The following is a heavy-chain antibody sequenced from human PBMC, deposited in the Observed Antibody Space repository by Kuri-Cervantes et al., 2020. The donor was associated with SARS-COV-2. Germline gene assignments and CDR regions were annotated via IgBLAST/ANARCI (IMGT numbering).Heavy chain of an antibody. CDR3: ARVAATWGAYYFDY. V-gene: IGHV3-23*01. CDR2: ISGSGGST. J-gene: IGHJ4*02. D-gene: IGHD2-15*01. Sequence: GGSLRLSCAASGFTFDDYAMSWVRQAPGKGLEWVSAISGSGGSTYYADSVKGRFTISRDNSKNTLYLQMNSLRAEDTAVYYCARVAATWGAYYFDYWGQGTLVTVSS. CDR1: GFTFDDYA.